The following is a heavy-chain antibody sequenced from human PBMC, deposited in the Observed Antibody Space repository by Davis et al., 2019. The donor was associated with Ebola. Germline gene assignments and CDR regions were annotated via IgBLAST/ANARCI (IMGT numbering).Heavy chain of an antibody. V-gene: IGHV3-30-3*01. CDR2: ISYDGSNK. Sequence: PGGSLRLSFAASGFTFSSYAMHWVRQAPAKGLEWVAVISYDGSNKYYADSVKGRFTISRDNSKNTLYLQMNSLRAEDTAVYYCARKSLYCSSTSCYTGCADYWGQGTLVTVSS. CDR3: ARKSLYCSSTSCYTGCADY. D-gene: IGHD2-2*02. J-gene: IGHJ4*02. CDR1: GFTFSSYA.